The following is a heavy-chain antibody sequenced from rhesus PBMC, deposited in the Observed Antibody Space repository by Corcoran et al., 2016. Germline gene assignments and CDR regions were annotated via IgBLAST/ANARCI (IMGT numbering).Heavy chain of an antibody. D-gene: IGHD6-31*01. Sequence: QVQLQESGPGLVKPSEPLSLTCAVSGGSIRSGFYYWPWIRPPPGTGLEWIGYSTDSGSTSYNPSLKSRVTISRDTSKNQFSLKLSSVTAADTAVYYCARAEGYSSGWYYFDYWGQGVLVTVSS. J-gene: IGHJ4*01. CDR1: GGSIRSGFYY. V-gene: IGHV4-122*02. CDR2: STDSGST. CDR3: ARAEGYSSGWYYFDY.